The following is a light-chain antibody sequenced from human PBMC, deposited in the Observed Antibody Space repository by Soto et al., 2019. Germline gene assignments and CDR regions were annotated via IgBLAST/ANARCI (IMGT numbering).Light chain of an antibody. CDR2: DVS. V-gene: IGLV2-14*01. J-gene: IGLJ2*01. CDR1: SSDVGGYNY. Sequence: QSALTQPASVSGSPGQSITISCTGTSSDVGGYNYDSWYQQHPGKAPKLMIYDVSDRPSGVSNRFSGSKSGHTASLTISGLHAEAEADYFCSPYTSSIFYLVFGGGTNVTVL. CDR3: SPYTSSIFYLV.